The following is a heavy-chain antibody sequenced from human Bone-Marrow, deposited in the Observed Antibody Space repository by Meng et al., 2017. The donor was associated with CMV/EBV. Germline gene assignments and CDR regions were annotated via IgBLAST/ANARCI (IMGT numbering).Heavy chain of an antibody. CDR3: ARDLGVGAAGY. CDR2: INPKSGVT. J-gene: IGHJ4*01. V-gene: IGHV1-2*02. CDR1: GYTFSDYF. D-gene: IGHD3-3*01. Sequence: ASVKVSCKASGYTFSDYFLHWVRQAPGQGLEWMGWINPKSGVTNYAQRFQDRVTMTTDTSIRTVYMDLSRLTSDDTAIFYCARDLGVGAAGYWGRGNRFTVAS.